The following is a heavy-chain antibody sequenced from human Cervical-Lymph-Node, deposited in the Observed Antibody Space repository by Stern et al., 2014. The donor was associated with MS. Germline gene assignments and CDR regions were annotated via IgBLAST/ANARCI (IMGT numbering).Heavy chain of an antibody. Sequence: VQLVESGGGVVQPGRSLRLSCAASGFTFSTYGMHWVRQAPDKGLEWVAVISFDGNNKYYADSVKGRFTISRDNSKNTLYLQMNSLRVEDTAVYAKDRADGSVYTRGCDYWGQGTLVTVSS. CDR1: GFTFSTYG. CDR2: ISFDGNNK. J-gene: IGHJ4*02. V-gene: IGHV3-30*03. D-gene: IGHD5/OR15-5a*01. CDR3: DRADGSVYTRGCDY.